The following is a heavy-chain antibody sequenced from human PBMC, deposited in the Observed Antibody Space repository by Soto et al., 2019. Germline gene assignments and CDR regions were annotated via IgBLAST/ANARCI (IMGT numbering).Heavy chain of an antibody. CDR1: GGSISSSSYY. CDR2: IYYSGNT. J-gene: IGHJ4*02. Sequence: SETLSLTCTVSGGSISSSSYYWGWIRQPPGKGLEWIGSIYYSGNTYYNPSLQSRVTISVDTSKNQFSLKLTSVTAADTAVYYCARSAYDVYFDSWGQG. D-gene: IGHD5-12*01. V-gene: IGHV4-39*01. CDR3: ARSAYDVYFDS.